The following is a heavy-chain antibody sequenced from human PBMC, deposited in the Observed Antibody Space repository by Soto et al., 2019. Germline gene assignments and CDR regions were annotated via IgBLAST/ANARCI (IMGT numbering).Heavy chain of an antibody. CDR2: ISGSGGST. Sequence: EVQLLESGGGLVQPGGSLRLSCAASGFTFSSYAMSWVRQAPGKGLEWVSAISGSGGSTYYADSVKGRFTISRDNSKNTVDLQMNSVRAEDTAVYYCAKVKGTAAGTLFNAFDIWGQGTMVTVSS. V-gene: IGHV3-23*01. D-gene: IGHD6-13*01. J-gene: IGHJ3*02. CDR1: GFTFSSYA. CDR3: AKVKGTAAGTLFNAFDI.